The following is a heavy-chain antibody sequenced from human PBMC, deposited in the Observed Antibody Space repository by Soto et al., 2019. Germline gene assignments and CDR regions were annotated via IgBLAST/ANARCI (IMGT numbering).Heavy chain of an antibody. CDR3: ERRGLSRSSTFMYHYYGMDV. Sequence: QVQLVQSGAEVKKPGASVKVSCKASGYTFTSYDINWVRQATGQRLEWMGWMNPNSGNTGYAQKFQWRVTMTRYTSIITSYKALNSPGSEDPAVYYCERRGLSRSSTFMYHYYGMDVWGQGTTVTVSS. V-gene: IGHV1-8*01. CDR1: GYTFTSYD. D-gene: IGHD3-16*01. CDR2: MNPNSGNT. J-gene: IGHJ6*02.